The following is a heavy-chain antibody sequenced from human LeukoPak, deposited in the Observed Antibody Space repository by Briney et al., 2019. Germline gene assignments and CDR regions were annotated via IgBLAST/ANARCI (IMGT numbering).Heavy chain of an antibody. V-gene: IGHV1-8*01. Sequence: ASVKLSCKASGYTFSSYDVNWVRQATGQGLEWMGWMNPKSHNTGYAQKFQGRITITSNSSTSTVFMELGSLTSDDTAVYYCARGGASAAARRFDPWGQGTLVTVSS. D-gene: IGHD6-13*01. CDR2: MNPKSHNT. J-gene: IGHJ5*02. CDR1: GYTFSSYD. CDR3: ARGGASAAARRFDP.